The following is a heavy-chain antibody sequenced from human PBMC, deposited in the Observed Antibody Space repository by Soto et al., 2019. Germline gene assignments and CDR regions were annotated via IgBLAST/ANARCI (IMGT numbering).Heavy chain of an antibody. D-gene: IGHD2-21*01. CDR3: TTVPPVIAPR. CDR2: IKSKTDGGTK. V-gene: IGHV3-15*07. CDR1: GFTFSNAW. Sequence: EVQLVESGGGSAKPGGSLRLSCAASGFTFSNAWMNWVRQAPGKGLEWVGRIKSKTDGGTKDYAAPVKGRFIISRDESKNMLYLEIKRRKIEDTAVYYSTTVPPVIAPRWGQGSLVTGSS. J-gene: IGHJ4*02.